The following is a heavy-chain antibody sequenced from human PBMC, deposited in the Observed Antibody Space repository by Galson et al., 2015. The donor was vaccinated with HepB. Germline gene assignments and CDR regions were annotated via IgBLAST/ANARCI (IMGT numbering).Heavy chain of an antibody. CDR2: IDYSGSP. CDR3: ARGGGLGAATMFDP. V-gene: IGHV4-59*01. Sequence: SETLSLTCNVSGGSISTNHWSWIRQPPGKGLEWIGSIDYSGSPNYNPSLKSRVTISIDTSKNQFSLKLSSVTAADSAVYYCARGGGLGAATMFDPWGQGTLVTVSS. D-gene: IGHD1-7*01. CDR1: GGSISTNH. J-gene: IGHJ5*02.